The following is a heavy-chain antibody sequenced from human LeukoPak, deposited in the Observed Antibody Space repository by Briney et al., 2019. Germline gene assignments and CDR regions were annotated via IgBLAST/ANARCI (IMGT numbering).Heavy chain of an antibody. CDR3: ARLGSRYYYDSSGI. CDR1: GSSFTSYW. Sequence: GESLSISCQCSGSSFTSYWISWVRQMTGKGLEWMGRIDPSDSYTNYSPSFQGHVTISADKSISTAYLQWSSLKASDTAMYYCARLGSRYYYDSSGIWGQGTLVTVSS. V-gene: IGHV5-10-1*01. J-gene: IGHJ4*02. D-gene: IGHD3-22*01. CDR2: IDPSDSYT.